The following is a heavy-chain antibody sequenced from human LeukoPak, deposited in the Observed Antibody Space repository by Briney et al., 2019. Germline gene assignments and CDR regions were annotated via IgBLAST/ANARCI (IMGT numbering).Heavy chain of an antibody. V-gene: IGHV1-69*04. CDR2: IIPILGIA. CDR1: GGTFSSYA. Sequence: SVKVSCKASGGTFSSYAISWVRQAPGQGLEWMGRIIPILGIANYAQKFQGRVTITADKSTSTAYMELSSLRSEDTAVYYCASTRWAGFGADRGAFDIWGQGTMVTVSS. J-gene: IGHJ3*02. D-gene: IGHD3-10*01. CDR3: ASTRWAGFGADRGAFDI.